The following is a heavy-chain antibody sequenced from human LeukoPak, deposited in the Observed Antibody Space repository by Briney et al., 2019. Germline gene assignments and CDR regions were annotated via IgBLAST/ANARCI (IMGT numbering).Heavy chain of an antibody. J-gene: IGHJ4*02. CDR1: GFTFSSYG. Sequence: GGSLRLSCAASGFTFSSYGMHWVRQPPGNGLEWAAFIRYDGSNRYYADSVKGRFTISRDNSRDTLHLQMNSLRAEDTAVYYCAKDNYDYGDYDGGDYWGQGTLVTVSS. D-gene: IGHD4-17*01. CDR3: AKDNYDYGDYDGGDY. CDR2: IRYDGSNR. V-gene: IGHV3-30*02.